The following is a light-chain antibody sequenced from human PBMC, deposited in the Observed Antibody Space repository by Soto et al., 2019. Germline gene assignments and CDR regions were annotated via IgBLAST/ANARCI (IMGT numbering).Light chain of an antibody. CDR3: QQTYSAPLT. J-gene: IGKJ4*01. V-gene: IGKV1-39*01. CDR2: AAS. CDR1: QSISSY. Sequence: DIQMTQSPASLSASVGDRVTISCRASQSISSYLNWYQQKPGKAPDLLIYAASTWQSGVPSRFSGGGSGTDVTLTITNLRPEDFATYYCQQTYSAPLTFGGGTTVEI.